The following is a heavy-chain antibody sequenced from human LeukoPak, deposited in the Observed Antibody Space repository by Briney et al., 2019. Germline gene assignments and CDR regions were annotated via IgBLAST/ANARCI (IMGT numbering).Heavy chain of an antibody. CDR1: GGSISSGDYY. Sequence: PSETLSLTCTDSGGSISSGDYYWSWIRQPPGKGLEWIGYIYYSGSTYYNPSLKSRVTISVDTSKNQFSLKLSSVTAADTAVYYCARSYDSSGSPGYWGQETLVTVSS. D-gene: IGHD3-22*01. CDR3: ARSYDSSGSPGY. V-gene: IGHV4-30-4*01. CDR2: IYYSGST. J-gene: IGHJ4*02.